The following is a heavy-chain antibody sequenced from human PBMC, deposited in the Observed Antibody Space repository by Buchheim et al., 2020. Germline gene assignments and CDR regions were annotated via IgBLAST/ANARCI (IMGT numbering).Heavy chain of an antibody. J-gene: IGHJ6*02. D-gene: IGHD2-2*01. V-gene: IGHV4-30-2*01. Sequence: QLQLQESGSGLVKPSQTLSLTCAVSGGSISSGGYSWNWIRQPPGKGLEWIGHIYHSGSTYYSPSLNSRVTISVDRSKNQFSLKLSSVTAADTAVYYCVALVVPAASSEYYYGMDVWGQGAT. CDR3: VALVVPAASSEYYYGMDV. CDR1: GGSISSGGYS. CDR2: IYHSGST.